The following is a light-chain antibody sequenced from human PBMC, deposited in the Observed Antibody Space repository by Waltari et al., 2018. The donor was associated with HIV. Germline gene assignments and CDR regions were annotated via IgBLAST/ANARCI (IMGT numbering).Light chain of an antibody. CDR3: PSHTLTRILL. Sequence: QSALNQPASMSGSPGQSITIPCTGSSLDIGLYDFVSWYKHHPNTAPQLIIYGVDRRPPGLTSRFSASTSGDVASLAISGLHAEDEADYYCPSHTLTRILLFGGGTRLTVL. V-gene: IGLV2-14*01. J-gene: IGLJ3*02. CDR1: SLDIGLYDF. CDR2: GVD.